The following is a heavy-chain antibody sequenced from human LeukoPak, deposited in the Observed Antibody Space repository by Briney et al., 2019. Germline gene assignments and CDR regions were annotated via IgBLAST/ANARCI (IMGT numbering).Heavy chain of an antibody. CDR1: CDSISSGTYS. CDR2: IYYSGST. Sequence: SETLSLTCTVSCDSISSGTYSWGWLREPPGKGLESIVSIYYSGSTYYNPSLKCRVTISVDTSKSQFSLTLSSVTAADTAVYFCARRSTSGSYYFDCWGQGTLITVSS. J-gene: IGHJ4*02. CDR3: ARRSTSGSYYFDC. V-gene: IGHV4-39*01. D-gene: IGHD6-19*01.